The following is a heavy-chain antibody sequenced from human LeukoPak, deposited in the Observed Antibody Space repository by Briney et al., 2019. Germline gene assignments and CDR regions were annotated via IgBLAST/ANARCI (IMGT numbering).Heavy chain of an antibody. D-gene: IGHD1-26*01. CDR1: GYTFTSYG. V-gene: IGHV1-18*01. J-gene: IGHJ4*02. CDR3: ARDGNGIVGATSIDY. CDR2: ISAYNGNT. Sequence: ASVKVSCKASGYTFTSYGISCVRQAPGQGLEWMGWISAYNGNTNYAQKLQGRVTMTTDTSTSTAYMELRSLRSDDTAVYYCARDGNGIVGATSIDYWGQGTLVTVSS.